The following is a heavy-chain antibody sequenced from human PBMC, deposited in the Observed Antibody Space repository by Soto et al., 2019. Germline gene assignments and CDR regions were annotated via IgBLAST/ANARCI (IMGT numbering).Heavy chain of an antibody. D-gene: IGHD2-2*03. V-gene: IGHV1-18*01. J-gene: IGHJ6*02. CDR2: ISINHRNT. CDR1: GYTFSMYG. Sequence: NVSWKAAGYTFSMYGVGWLRQDHGKGLEWMGWISINHRNTNYAQNLQGRVTMTIDTYTSTAYMELRNLRYDDTAVYFCARGGYCSSPSCYQVYYYGMDVWGQGTTVTVPS. CDR3: ARGGYCSSPSCYQVYYYGMDV.